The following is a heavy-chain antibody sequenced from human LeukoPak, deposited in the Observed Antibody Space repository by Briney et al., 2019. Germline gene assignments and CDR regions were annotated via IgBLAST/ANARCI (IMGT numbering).Heavy chain of an antibody. CDR2: INPSGGCT. Sequence: ASVKVSCKASGYTFTTYYMHWARQAPGQGLEWMGIINPSGGCTSYAQNLQGRVTMTRDVSTSTVYMELSSLRSEDTAVYYCARERGSRVDIVTTGRLGYYLDDWGQGTLVTVSS. D-gene: IGHD5-12*01. CDR3: ARERGSRVDIVTTGRLGYYLDD. V-gene: IGHV1-46*04. J-gene: IGHJ4*02. CDR1: GYTFTTYY.